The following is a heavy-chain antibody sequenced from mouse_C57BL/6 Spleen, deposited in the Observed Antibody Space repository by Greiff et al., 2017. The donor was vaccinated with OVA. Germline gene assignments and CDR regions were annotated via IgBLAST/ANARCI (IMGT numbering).Heavy chain of an antibody. D-gene: IGHD1-1*01. CDR1: GFTFSSYG. CDR3: AETTVVAPGFAY. J-gene: IGHJ3*01. V-gene: IGHV5-6*01. Sequence: VQRVESGGDLVKPGGSLKLSCAASGFTFSSYGMSWVSQTPYKRLEWVATISSGGSYTYYPDSVKGRFTISRDNAKNTLYLQMSSLKSEDTAMYYCAETTVVAPGFAYWGQGTLVTVSA. CDR2: ISSGGSYT.